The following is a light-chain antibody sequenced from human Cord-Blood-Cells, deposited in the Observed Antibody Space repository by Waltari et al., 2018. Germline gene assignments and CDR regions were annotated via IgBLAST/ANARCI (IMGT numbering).Light chain of an antibody. CDR1: QGISKY. CDR3: QKYNSATWT. CDR2: AAS. V-gene: IGKV1-27*01. Sequence: DIQMTQSPSSLSASVGDSVTITFRTSQGISKYLAWYQQKPGKVPKLLIYAASTLQSGVPSRFSGSGSGTDFTLTISSLQPEDVATYYCQKYNSATWTFGQGTKVEIK. J-gene: IGKJ1*01.